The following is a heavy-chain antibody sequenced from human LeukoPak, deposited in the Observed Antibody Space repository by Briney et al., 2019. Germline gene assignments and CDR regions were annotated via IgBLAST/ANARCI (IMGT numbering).Heavy chain of an antibody. V-gene: IGHV3-23*01. CDR3: AKDPRVGSRVATPCH. J-gene: IGHJ4*02. CDR2: ISGSGGST. CDR1: GFTFSSYA. D-gene: IGHD5-24*01. Sequence: GGSLRLSCAASGFTFSSYAMSWVRQAPGKGLEWVSAISGSGGSTYYADSVKGRFTISRDNSKSTLFLQMNSLGAEDTAVYYCAKDPRVGSRVATPCHWGQGTLVTVSS.